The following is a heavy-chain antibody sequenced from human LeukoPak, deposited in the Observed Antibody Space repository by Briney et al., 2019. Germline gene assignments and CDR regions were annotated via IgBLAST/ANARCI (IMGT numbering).Heavy chain of an antibody. V-gene: IGHV4-38-2*02. Sequence: SETLSLTCTVSGYSISSGYSWGWIRQPPGKGLEWIGSIYHNGITYYNPSLKSRVTISADRSKNQFSLNLSSVTAADTAVYYCARRYTYGTGALDYWGQGTLITVSS. CDR3: ARRYTYGTGALDY. CDR2: IYHNGIT. CDR1: GYSISSGYS. J-gene: IGHJ4*02. D-gene: IGHD5-18*01.